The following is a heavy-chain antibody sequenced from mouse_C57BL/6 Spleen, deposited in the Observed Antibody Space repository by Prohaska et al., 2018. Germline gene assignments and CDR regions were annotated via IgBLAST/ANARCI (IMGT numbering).Heavy chain of an antibody. J-gene: IGHJ2*01. CDR2: INPNNGGT. Sequence: KQSHGKSLEWIGYINPNNGGTSYNQKFKGKATLTVNKSSSTAYMELRSLTSEDSAVYYCARGGFYDYEGFDYWGQGTTLTVSS. V-gene: IGHV1-22*01. CDR3: ARGGFYDYEGFDY. D-gene: IGHD2-4*01.